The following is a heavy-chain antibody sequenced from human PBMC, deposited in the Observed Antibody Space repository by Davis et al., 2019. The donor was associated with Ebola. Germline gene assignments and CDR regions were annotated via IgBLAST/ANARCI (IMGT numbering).Heavy chain of an antibody. CDR3: ARMDYYYGSGTNRFDP. J-gene: IGHJ5*02. V-gene: IGHV4-34*01. D-gene: IGHD3-10*01. CDR1: GGSFSGYY. Sequence: SETLSLTCAVYGGSFSGYYWSWIRQPPGKGLEWIGEINHSGSTNYNPSLKNRVTISVTTSKNQFSLRLNSVTAADTAVYYCARMDYYYGSGTNRFDPWGQGTLVTVSS. CDR2: INHSGST.